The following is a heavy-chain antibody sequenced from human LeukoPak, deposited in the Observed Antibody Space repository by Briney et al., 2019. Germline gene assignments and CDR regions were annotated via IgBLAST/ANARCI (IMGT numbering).Heavy chain of an antibody. V-gene: IGHV3-21*01. CDR3: ARDYDYVWGSYRPAVDY. CDR1: GFTFSSYS. J-gene: IGHJ4*02. D-gene: IGHD3-16*02. Sequence: GGSLRLSCAASGFTFSSYSMNWVRQAPGKGLEWVSSISSSSSYIYYADSVKGRFTISRDNAKNSLYLQMNSLRAEDTAVYYCARDYDYVWGSYRPAVDYWGQGTLVTVSS. CDR2: ISSSSSYI.